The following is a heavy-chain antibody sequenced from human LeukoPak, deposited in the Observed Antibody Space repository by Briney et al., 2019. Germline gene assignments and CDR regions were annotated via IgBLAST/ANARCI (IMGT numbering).Heavy chain of an antibody. J-gene: IGHJ4*02. D-gene: IGHD1-26*01. CDR1: GDSVSSNNAA. Sequence: SRTLSLTCAISGDSVSSNNAAWSWLRQSPSRGLEWLGRTYYRSKWFNEYAESVKSRITINPDTSDNQFSLQLSSVTPEDTAVYYCARARESLGLGFDFWGQGTLVTVSS. CDR2: TYYRSKWFN. CDR3: ARARESLGLGFDF. V-gene: IGHV6-1*01.